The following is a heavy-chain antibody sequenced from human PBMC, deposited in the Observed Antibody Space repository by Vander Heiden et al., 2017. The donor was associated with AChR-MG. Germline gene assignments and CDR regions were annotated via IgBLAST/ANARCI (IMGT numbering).Heavy chain of an antibody. D-gene: IGHD2-21*02. V-gene: IGHV1-46*03. J-gene: IGHJ5*02. CDR2: INPSGGST. CDR3: ARDPTYCGGDCYSWFDP. CDR1: GYTFPSYY. Sequence: QVQLVQSGAEVKKPGASVKVSCKASGYTFPSYYMHWVRQAPGQGLEWMGIINPSGGSTSYAQKFQGRVTMTRDTSTSTVYMELSSLRSEDTAVYYCARDPTYCGGDCYSWFDPWGQGTLVTVSS.